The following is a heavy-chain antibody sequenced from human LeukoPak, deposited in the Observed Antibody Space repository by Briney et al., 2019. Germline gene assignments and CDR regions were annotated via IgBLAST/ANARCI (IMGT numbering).Heavy chain of an antibody. Sequence: SETLSLTCTVSGGSISSYYWSWIRQPPGKGLEWLGYIYYSGSTNYNPSLKSRVTISVDTSKNQFSLKMSSVTATDTAVYYCARVGSSWYWGSYYYMDVWGKGTTVTIAS. V-gene: IGHV4-59*01. CDR2: IYYSGST. J-gene: IGHJ6*03. D-gene: IGHD6-13*01. CDR1: GGSISSYY. CDR3: ARVGSSWYWGSYYYMDV.